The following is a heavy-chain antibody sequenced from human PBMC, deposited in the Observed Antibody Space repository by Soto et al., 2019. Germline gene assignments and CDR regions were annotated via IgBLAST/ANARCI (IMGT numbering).Heavy chain of an antibody. D-gene: IGHD3-10*01. CDR1: EGTFSSYS. J-gene: IGHJ4*02. V-gene: IGHV1-69*02. CDR2: IIPINGVA. Sequence: QVQLVQSGAEVKKPGSSVKVSCKASEGTFSSYSISWVRQAPGQGLDWMGRIIPINGVANYAQKFQGRVTTTADKPTNTVYMELTGLRSEDTALYYCARLKDGSGRQFDYWGQGTLVTVSS. CDR3: ARLKDGSGRQFDY.